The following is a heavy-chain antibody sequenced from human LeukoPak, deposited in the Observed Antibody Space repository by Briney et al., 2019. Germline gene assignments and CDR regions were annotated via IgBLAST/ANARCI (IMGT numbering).Heavy chain of an antibody. D-gene: IGHD3-3*01. J-gene: IGHJ5*02. Sequence: SETLSLTCTVSGGSISSSSYYWGWIRQPPGKGLEWIGSIYYSGSTYYNPSLKSRVTISVDTSKNQFSLKLSSVTAADTAVYYCARDYYDFWSGSLHVRNWFDPWSQGTLVTVSA. CDR1: GGSISSSSYY. CDR2: IYYSGST. V-gene: IGHV4-39*07. CDR3: ARDYYDFWSGSLHVRNWFDP.